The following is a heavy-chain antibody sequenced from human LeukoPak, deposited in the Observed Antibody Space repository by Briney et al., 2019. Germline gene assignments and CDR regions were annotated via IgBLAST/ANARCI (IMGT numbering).Heavy chain of an antibody. CDR2: IWYGGSNK. V-gene: IGHV3-33*03. CDR1: GFTFSSYG. J-gene: IGHJ4*02. Sequence: PGGSLRLSCAASGFTFSSYGMHWVRQAPGKGLEWVAVIWYGGSNKYYADSVKGRFTISRDNAKNTLYLQMNSQKTEDTAVYYCTTRGGSFSIFDYWGQGTLVTVSS. D-gene: IGHD1-26*01. CDR3: TTRGGSFSIFDY.